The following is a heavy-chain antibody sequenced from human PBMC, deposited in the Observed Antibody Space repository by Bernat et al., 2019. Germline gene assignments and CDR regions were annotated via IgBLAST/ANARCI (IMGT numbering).Heavy chain of an antibody. CDR3: TRHVLVRSCHDAFDI. Sequence: QVQLQESGPGLVRPSETLSLTCTVSGGSITSYYWSWIRQPPGRGLEWIGYFFYSGGTNYNPSLKSRVTISLDTSKSQFSLKLTSVTAADTAVYYCTRHVLVRSCHDAFDIWGQGTMVTVSS. CDR1: GGSITSYY. J-gene: IGHJ3*02. CDR2: FFYSGGT. V-gene: IGHV4-59*08.